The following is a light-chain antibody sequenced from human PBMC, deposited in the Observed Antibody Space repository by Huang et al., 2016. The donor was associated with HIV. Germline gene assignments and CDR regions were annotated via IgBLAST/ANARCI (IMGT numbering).Light chain of an antibody. Sequence: IVMTQSPDSLTVSVGGRATFDCRASQNISYSSTNKNYLAWYQQKPGQSPQLLLYWASARESGAADRFTGNGYGTDFTITINSVQAEDVAIYYCQQYYSTPCTFGQGTRLEI. V-gene: IGKV4-1*01. J-gene: IGKJ2*02. CDR3: QQYYSTPCT. CDR2: WAS. CDR1: QNISYSSTNKNY.